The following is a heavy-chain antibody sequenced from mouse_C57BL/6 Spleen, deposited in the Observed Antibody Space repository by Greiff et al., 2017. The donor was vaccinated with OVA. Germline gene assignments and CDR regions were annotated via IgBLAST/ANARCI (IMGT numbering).Heavy chain of an antibody. V-gene: IGHV5-17*01. J-gene: IGHJ4*01. CDR3: ARGDYYGSSPYYAMDY. CDR1: GFTFSDYG. CDR2: ISSGSSTI. D-gene: IGHD1-1*01. Sequence: VQLVESGGGLVKPGGSLKLSCAASGFTFSDYGMHWVRQAPEKGLEWVAYISSGSSTIYYADTVKGRFTISRDNAKKTLFLQMTSLRSEDTAMYYCARGDYYGSSPYYAMDYWGQGTSVTVSS.